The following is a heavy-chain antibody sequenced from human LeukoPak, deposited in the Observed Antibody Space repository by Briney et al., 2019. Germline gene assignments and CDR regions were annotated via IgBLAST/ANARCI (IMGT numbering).Heavy chain of an antibody. CDR3: ARTTEGYCSSASCFGFSYSYYMDV. J-gene: IGHJ6*03. D-gene: IGHD2-2*01. CDR2: INHSGST. CDR1: GGSFSGYY. V-gene: IGHV4-34*01. Sequence: SETLSLTCAVYGGSFSGYYWSWIRQPPGKGLEWIGEINHSGSTKYNPSLKSRVTISVDTSKNQFSLKLSSVIAADTAVYYCARTTEGYCSSASCFGFSYSYYMDVWGKGTTVTISS.